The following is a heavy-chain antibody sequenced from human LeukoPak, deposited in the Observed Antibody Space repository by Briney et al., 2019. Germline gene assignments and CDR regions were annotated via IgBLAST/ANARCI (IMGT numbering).Heavy chain of an antibody. CDR3: AKDSSYGPLYYFDY. V-gene: IGHV3-48*03. J-gene: IGHJ4*02. Sequence: GGSLRLSCAASGFTFSTYEMNWVRQAPGKGLGRVSYISSRGSAIYYADSVKGRFTISRDIAKTSLYLQMNSLRAEDTALYYCAKDSSYGPLYYFDYWGQGTLVTVSS. CDR2: ISSRGSAI. D-gene: IGHD3-16*01. CDR1: GFTFSTYE.